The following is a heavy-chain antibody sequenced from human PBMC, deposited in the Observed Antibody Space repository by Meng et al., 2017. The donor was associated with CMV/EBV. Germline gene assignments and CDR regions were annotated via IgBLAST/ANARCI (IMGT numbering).Heavy chain of an antibody. Sequence: GQGLLKPSQTSSLPCRVSGGSISSGDYYWSWIRQPQGKGLEWIGYIYYSGTTYYNPSLESRVTISVDTPKNQFSLNLSSVTAADTAVYYCARLSGSGTTSTGYHYAFDSWGQGTLVTVSS. D-gene: IGHD3-22*01. J-gene: IGHJ4*02. CDR3: ARLSGSGTTSTGYHYAFDS. V-gene: IGHV4-30-4*08. CDR2: IYYSGTT. CDR1: GGSISSGDYY.